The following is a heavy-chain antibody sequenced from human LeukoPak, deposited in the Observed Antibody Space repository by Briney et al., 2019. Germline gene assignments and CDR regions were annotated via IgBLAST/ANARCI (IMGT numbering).Heavy chain of an antibody. CDR1: GFTFSSYA. V-gene: IGHV3-23*01. J-gene: IGHJ4*02. CDR3: AKYYYESSGYQAFDY. D-gene: IGHD3-22*01. Sequence: PGGSLRLSCAASGFTFSSYAMSWVRQAPGKGLEWVSAISGSGGSTYYADSVKGRFTISRDNSKNTLYLQMNSLRAEDTAVYYCAKYYYESSGYQAFDYWGQGTLVTVSS. CDR2: ISGSGGST.